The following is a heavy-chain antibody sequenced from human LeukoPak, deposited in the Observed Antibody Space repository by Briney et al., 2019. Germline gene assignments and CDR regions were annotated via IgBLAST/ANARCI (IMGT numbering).Heavy chain of an antibody. Sequence: SGTLSLTCAVSGGSISSSHWWSWVRQPPGKGLEWIGEIYHSGRTNYNPSLKSRVTASVDKSKNQFSLKLNSVTAADTAVYYCARGGDWNYVTAPLKYWGQGTLVTVSS. CDR1: GGSISSSHW. V-gene: IGHV4-4*02. CDR3: ARGGDWNYVTAPLKY. J-gene: IGHJ4*02. D-gene: IGHD1-7*01. CDR2: IYHSGRT.